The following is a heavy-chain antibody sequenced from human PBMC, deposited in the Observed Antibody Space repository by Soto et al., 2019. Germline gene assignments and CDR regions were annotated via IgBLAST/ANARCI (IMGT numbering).Heavy chain of an antibody. D-gene: IGHD3-22*01. CDR2: IFPSDSDT. CDR3: ARKDKSGYFNWFDP. Sequence: GESLKISCRTSGYKFTSSWIAWVRQKPGKGLEWMGIIFPSDSDTRYSPSFQGQVAISADRSTSTVFLQWASLKASDTAVYFCARKDKSGYFNWFDPWGQGTLVTVSS. CDR1: GYKFTSSW. V-gene: IGHV5-51*01. J-gene: IGHJ5*02.